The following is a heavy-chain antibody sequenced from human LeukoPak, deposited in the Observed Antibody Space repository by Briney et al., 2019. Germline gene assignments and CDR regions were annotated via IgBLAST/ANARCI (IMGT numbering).Heavy chain of an antibody. CDR2: IYPRDGST. Sequence: ASVTVSFTASGYTFTSNYIHWVRQAPGQGLEWMGMIYPRDGSTSYAQKFQGRVTVTRDTSTSTVHMELSGLRSEDTTVYYCARDQEGFDYWGQGTLVTVSS. CDR1: GYTFTSNY. J-gene: IGHJ4*02. CDR3: ARDQEGFDY. V-gene: IGHV1-46*01.